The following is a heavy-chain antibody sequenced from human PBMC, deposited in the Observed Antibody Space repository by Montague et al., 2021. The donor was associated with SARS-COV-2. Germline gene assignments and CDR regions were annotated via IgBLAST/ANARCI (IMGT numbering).Heavy chain of an antibody. D-gene: IGHD2-15*01. CDR3: ARHYSATLPAVY. CDR1: GGSISSFY. J-gene: IGHJ4*02. Sequence: SETLSLTCTVSGGSISSFYWSWFRQPPGKGLEWIGYISDSGSTNYNPSLTSRVTVSVDTSKNQFSLKVNSVTAADTAVYYRARHYSATLPAVYWGQGTLVTVSS. V-gene: IGHV4-59*08. CDR2: ISDSGST.